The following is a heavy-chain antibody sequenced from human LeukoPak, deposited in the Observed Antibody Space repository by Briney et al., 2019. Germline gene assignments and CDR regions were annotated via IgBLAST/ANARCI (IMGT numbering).Heavy chain of an antibody. CDR3: ATVSYYYDSSGPLGDY. D-gene: IGHD3-22*01. CDR1: GGTFSSYA. V-gene: IGHV1-69*05. J-gene: IGHJ4*02. Sequence: SVKVSCKASGGTFSSYAISWVRQAPGQGLEWMGGIIPIFGTANYAQKFQGRVTITTDESTSTAYMELSSLRSEDTAVYYCATVSYYYDSSGPLGDYWGQGTLVTVSS. CDR2: IIPIFGTA.